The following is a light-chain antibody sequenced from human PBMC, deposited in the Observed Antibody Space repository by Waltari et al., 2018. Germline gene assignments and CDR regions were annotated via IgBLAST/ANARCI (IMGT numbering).Light chain of an antibody. CDR1: SSDVISDNH. J-gene: IGLJ3*02. Sequence: QSALTQPASVSGSPGQSITISCTATSSDVISDNHVSWYQQHPGKAPKVKIYAVDKRPSGFSNRFSGSRSGNTASLTISGLRAEDEADYYCSSYTSSSAWVFGGGTRLTVL. V-gene: IGLV2-14*03. CDR3: SSYTSSSAWV. CDR2: AVD.